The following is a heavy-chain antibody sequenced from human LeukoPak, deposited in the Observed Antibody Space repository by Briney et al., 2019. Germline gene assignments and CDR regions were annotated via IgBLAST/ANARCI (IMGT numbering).Heavy chain of an antibody. CDR1: GYTFTSYD. J-gene: IGHJ6*04. D-gene: IGHD4-17*01. CDR3: ARALARTAELDV. CDR2: MNPNSGNT. V-gene: IGHV1-8*01. Sequence: ASVKVSCKASGYTFTSYDIHWVRQATGQGLEWMGRMNPNSGNTGDAQKFQGRVTMTRDPSISTAYMELSSLRSEDTGVYFCARALARTAELDVWGKGTTVTVSS.